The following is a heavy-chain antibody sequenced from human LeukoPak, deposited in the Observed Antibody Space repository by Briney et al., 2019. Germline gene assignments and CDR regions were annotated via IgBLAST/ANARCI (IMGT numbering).Heavy chain of an antibody. CDR2: NNTDGTST. CDR1: GFTFSSYW. V-gene: IGHV3-74*01. J-gene: IGHJ4*02. CDR3: TRRTSVVPFDY. Sequence: GGSLRLSCAASGFTFSSYWMTWVRQAPGKGLVWVSRNNTDGTSTTYADSVKGRFTISRDNAKNTLYLQMNSLRAEDTAVYYCTRRTSVVPFDYWGQGTLVTVSS. D-gene: IGHD2-2*01.